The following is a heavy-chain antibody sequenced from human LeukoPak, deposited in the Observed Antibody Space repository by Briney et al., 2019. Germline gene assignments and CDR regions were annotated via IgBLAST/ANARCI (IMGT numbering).Heavy chain of an antibody. J-gene: IGHJ4*01. CDR3: TRELPREVTLDY. CDR2: INPDGTST. CDR1: GFTFIAYG. D-gene: IGHD2-21*02. V-gene: IGHV3-74*01. Sequence: GGSLRLSCAASGFTFIAYGMQWARQAPGKGLVWVSRINPDGTSTSYADSVKGRFTVSRDNAKNTLYLQVNSLRAEDTAVYFCTRELPREVTLDYWGRGTLVTVSS.